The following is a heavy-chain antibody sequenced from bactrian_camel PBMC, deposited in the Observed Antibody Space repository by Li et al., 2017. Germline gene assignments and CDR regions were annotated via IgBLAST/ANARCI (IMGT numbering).Heavy chain of an antibody. J-gene: IGHJ4*01. D-gene: IGHD2*01. CDR2: IRTGYPYT. CDR3: AEAVRPQVEFCSGGNCYD. V-gene: IGHV3S1*01. Sequence: HVQLVESGGGSVQTGGSARLSCTTSGYTGGRHCMAWFRQAPGKEREGVASIRTGYPYTSDYADSVKGRFTISQDDAKNTLYLQLNSLKTEDTAMYYCAEAVRPQVEFCSGGNCYDRGQGTQVTVS. CDR1: GYTGGRHC.